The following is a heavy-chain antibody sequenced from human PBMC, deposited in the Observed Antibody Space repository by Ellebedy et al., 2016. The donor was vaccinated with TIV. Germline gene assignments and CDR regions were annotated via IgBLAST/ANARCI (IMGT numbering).Heavy chain of an antibody. D-gene: IGHD3-10*01. CDR1: GFTFSSYW. CDR3: VRDRATYYNGTGPIFNY. CDR2: IKYDGSAT. Sequence: PGGSLRLSCAASGFTFSSYWMDWVRQAQGKGLVWVSTIKYDGSATKYADSVKGRFTISRDNAKNTLHLQMNDLRAEDTAVYYCVRDRATYYNGTGPIFNYWGQGTPVTVSS. V-gene: IGHV3-74*03. J-gene: IGHJ4*02.